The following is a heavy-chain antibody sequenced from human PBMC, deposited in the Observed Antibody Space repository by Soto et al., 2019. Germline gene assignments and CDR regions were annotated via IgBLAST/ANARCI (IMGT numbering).Heavy chain of an antibody. Sequence: GGSLRLSCAASGFTFSSYGMHWVRQAPGKGLEWVAVIWYDGSNKYYADSVKGRFTISRDNSKNTLYLQMNSLRAEDTAVYYCAREGSDGSGSYYFGLYAFDIWGQGTMVTVSS. D-gene: IGHD3-10*01. CDR1: GFTFSSYG. V-gene: IGHV3-33*01. CDR3: AREGSDGSGSYYFGLYAFDI. J-gene: IGHJ3*02. CDR2: IWYDGSNK.